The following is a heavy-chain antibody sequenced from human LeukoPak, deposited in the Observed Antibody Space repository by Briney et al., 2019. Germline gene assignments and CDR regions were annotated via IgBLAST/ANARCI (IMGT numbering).Heavy chain of an antibody. CDR2: INHSGST. CDR3: ARVFIAAAGLDAFDI. J-gene: IGHJ3*02. CDR1: GGSFSGYY. D-gene: IGHD6-13*01. V-gene: IGHV4-34*01. Sequence: SSETLSLTCAVYGGSFSGYYWSWIRQPPGKGLEWIGEINHSGSTNYNPSLKSRVTISVDTSKNQFSLKLSSVTAADTAVYYCARVFIAAAGLDAFDIWGQGTMVTVSS.